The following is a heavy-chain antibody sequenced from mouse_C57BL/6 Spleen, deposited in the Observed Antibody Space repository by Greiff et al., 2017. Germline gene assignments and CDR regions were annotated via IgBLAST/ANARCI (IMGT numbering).Heavy chain of an antibody. J-gene: IGHJ4*01. CDR2: IWRGGST. V-gene: IGHV2-2*01. D-gene: IGHD1-1*01. Sequence: VQVVESGPGLVQPSQSLSITCTVSGFSLTSYGVHWVRQSPGKGLEWLGVIWRGGSTDYNAAFISRLSISKDNSKRQVFFKKNSLRADDTAIYYCAGDYYGSSYGNYYAMDYWGKGTTVTVSS. CDR1: GFSLTSYG. CDR3: AGDYYGSSYGNYYAMDY.